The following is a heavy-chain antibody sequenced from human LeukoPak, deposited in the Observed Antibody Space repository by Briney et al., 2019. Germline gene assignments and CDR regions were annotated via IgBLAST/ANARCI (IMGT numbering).Heavy chain of an antibody. J-gene: IGHJ3*02. CDR3: ATEGVGLTDAFDI. V-gene: IGHV1-69*06. Sequence: ASVKVSCKASGGTFSSYAISWVRQAPGQGLEWMERIIPIFGTANYAQKFQGRVTITADKSTSTAYMELSSLRSEDTDVYYCATEGVGLTDAFDIWGQGTMVTVSS. CDR2: IIPIFGTA. D-gene: IGHD1-14*01. CDR1: GGTFSSYA.